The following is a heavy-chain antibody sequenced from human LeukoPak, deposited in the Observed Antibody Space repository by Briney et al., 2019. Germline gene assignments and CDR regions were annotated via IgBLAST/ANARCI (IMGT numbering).Heavy chain of an antibody. V-gene: IGHV4-34*01. Sequence: SETLSLTCAVYGGSFSGYYWGWIRQPPGKGLEWIGEINHSGSTNYNPSLKSRVTISVDTSKNQFSLQLSSVTPEDTAVYYCARGLISKPYSSGWQLFDYWGQGTLVTVSS. CDR3: ARGLISKPYSSGWQLFDY. CDR1: GGSFSGYY. CDR2: INHSGST. J-gene: IGHJ4*02. D-gene: IGHD6-19*01.